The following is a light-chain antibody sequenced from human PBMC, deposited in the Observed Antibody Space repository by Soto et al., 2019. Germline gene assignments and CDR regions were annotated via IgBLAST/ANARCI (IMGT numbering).Light chain of an antibody. Sequence: QSVLTQPASVSGSPGQSITISCTGTSSDTAGYNYVSCYQQHPGKAPKLMIYEVSNRPSGVSNRFSGSQSGNTASLTISGLQAEDEANYYCSSYTTSNTPLYVFGTGTKV. CDR1: SSDTAGYNY. V-gene: IGLV2-14*01. J-gene: IGLJ1*01. CDR3: SSYTTSNTPLYV. CDR2: EVS.